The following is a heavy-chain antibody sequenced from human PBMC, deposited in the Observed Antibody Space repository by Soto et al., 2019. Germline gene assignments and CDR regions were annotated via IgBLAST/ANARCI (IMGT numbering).Heavy chain of an antibody. J-gene: IGHJ4*02. D-gene: IGHD6-19*01. Sequence: VQLVESGGGVVQPGRSLRLSCAASGFTFSSYGMHWVRQAPGKGLEWVAVISYDGSNKYYADSMKGRFTISRDNSKNTLYLQMNSLRAEDTAVYYCAKDPGGQAVALDYWGQGTLITVSS. V-gene: IGHV3-30*18. CDR3: AKDPGGQAVALDY. CDR2: ISYDGSNK. CDR1: GFTFSSYG.